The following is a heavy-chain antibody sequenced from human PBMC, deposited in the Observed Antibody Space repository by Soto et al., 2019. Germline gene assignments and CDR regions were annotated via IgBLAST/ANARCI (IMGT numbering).Heavy chain of an antibody. J-gene: IGHJ4*02. Sequence: SETLSLTCTVSGGSITSGGYYWSWIRQHPGKGLEWLGYIYDSGSTFYNPSLKSRITLSVDTSKNQFSLKLSSVTVADTAVYFCARKQAGYFYGIDYWGQGTLVTSPQ. CDR1: GGSITSGGYY. D-gene: IGHD3-10*01. CDR3: ARKQAGYFYGIDY. CDR2: IYDSGST. V-gene: IGHV4-31*03.